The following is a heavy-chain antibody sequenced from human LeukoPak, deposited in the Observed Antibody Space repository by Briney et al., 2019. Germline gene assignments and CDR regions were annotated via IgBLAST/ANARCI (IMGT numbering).Heavy chain of an antibody. D-gene: IGHD2/OR15-2a*01. V-gene: IGHV4-4*07. Sequence: PSETLSLTCTASGGSISDYYLAWIRQPAGKALEWIGRINASGTTRYNPSLQSGVTLSMDSSNSQFSLHLTSVTAAETAVYYCARGLSHVYDFNWFDPWGQGILVTVSS. CDR3: ARGLSHVYDFNWFDP. J-gene: IGHJ5*02. CDR1: GGSISDYY. CDR2: INASGTT.